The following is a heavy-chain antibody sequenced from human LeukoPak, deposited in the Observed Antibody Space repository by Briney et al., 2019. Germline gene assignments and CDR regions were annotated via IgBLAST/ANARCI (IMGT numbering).Heavy chain of an antibody. CDR2: IYTSGNT. CDR1: GGSISSYY. J-gene: IGHJ6*03. CDR3: ARNGVTSGARNYYYYMDV. Sequence: SETLSFTCTVSGGSISSYYWSWIRQPAGKGLEWIGRIYTSGNTNYNPSLKSRVTMSVDTSKSQFSLKLNSVTAADTAVYYCARNGVTSGARNYYYYMDVWGKGTTVTVSS. V-gene: IGHV4-4*07. D-gene: IGHD2-21*02.